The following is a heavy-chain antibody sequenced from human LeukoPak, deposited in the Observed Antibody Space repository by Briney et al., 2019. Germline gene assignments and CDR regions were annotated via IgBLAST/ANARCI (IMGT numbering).Heavy chain of an antibody. D-gene: IGHD3-10*01. CDR2: IYYSGTT. J-gene: IGHJ4*02. CDR1: GGSIINKKFY. Sequence: SETLSLTCTVSGGSIINKKFYWGWIRQPPGKGLDWVANIYYSGTTYYNPSLQSRVIISVDTSKNQFSLEVTSLTAADTAVYFCARLGDYYVSGSYYNSPFDSWGQGTLVTVSS. V-gene: IGHV4-39*01. CDR3: ARLGDYYVSGSYYNSPFDS.